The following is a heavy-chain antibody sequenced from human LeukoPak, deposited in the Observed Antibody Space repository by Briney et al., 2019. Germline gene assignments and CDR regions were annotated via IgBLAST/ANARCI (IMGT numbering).Heavy chain of an antibody. CDR3: ARLDILTGYSSDY. D-gene: IGHD3-9*01. V-gene: IGHV1-8*01. CDR1: GYTFTSYD. CDR2: MNPKSGNT. J-gene: IGHJ4*02. Sequence: GASVKVSCKASGYTFTSYDINWVRQATGQGLEWMGWMNPKSGNTGYAQKFQGRVTMTRNTSISTAYMELSSLRSEDTAVYYCARLDILTGYSSDYWGQGTLVTVSS.